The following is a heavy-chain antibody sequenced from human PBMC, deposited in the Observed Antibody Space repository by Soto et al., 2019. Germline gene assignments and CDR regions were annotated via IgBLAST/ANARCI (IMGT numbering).Heavy chain of an antibody. Sequence: PSETLSLTCAVSGGSISSGGYSWSWIRQPPGKGLEWIVYIYHSGSTYYNPSLKSLVTISVDRSKNQFSLNLSSVTAADTAVYYCARVPGPWGQGTLVTVSS. CDR1: GGSISSGGYS. CDR3: ARVPGP. CDR2: IYHSGST. V-gene: IGHV4-30-2*01. J-gene: IGHJ5*02.